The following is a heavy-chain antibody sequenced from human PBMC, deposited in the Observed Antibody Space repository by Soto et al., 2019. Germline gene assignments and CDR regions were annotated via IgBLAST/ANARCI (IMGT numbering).Heavy chain of an antibody. D-gene: IGHD5-18*01. V-gene: IGHV3-33*01. CDR3: ARADTAMVEYYYYGMDV. CDR1: GFTFSSYG. CDR2: IWYDGSNK. Sequence: QVQLVESGGGVVQPGRSLRLSCAASGFTFSSYGMHWVRQAPGKGLEWVAVIWYDGSNKYYADSVKGRFTITRDNSKNTLYLQMNSLRAEDTAVYYCARADTAMVEYYYYGMDVWGQGTTVTVSS. J-gene: IGHJ6*02.